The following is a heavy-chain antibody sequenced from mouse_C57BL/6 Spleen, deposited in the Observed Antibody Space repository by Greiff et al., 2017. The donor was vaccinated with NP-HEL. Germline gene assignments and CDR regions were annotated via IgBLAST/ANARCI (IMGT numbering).Heavy chain of an antibody. V-gene: IGHV8-12*01. CDR3: ARRGYYYGSSYDAMDY. CDR2: IYWDGDK. D-gene: IGHD1-1*01. J-gene: IGHJ4*01. CDR1: GFSLSTSGMG. Sequence: QVTLKESGPGILQSSQTLSLTCSFSGFSLSTSGMGVSWIRQPSGKGLEWLAHIYWDGDKRNNPSLKSRPTISKDTSRNQVFLKITSVDTADTATYYGARRGYYYGSSYDAMDYWGQGTSVTVSS.